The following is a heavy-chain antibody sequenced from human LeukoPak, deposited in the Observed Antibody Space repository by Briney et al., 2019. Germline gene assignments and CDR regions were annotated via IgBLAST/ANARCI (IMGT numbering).Heavy chain of an antibody. CDR2: ISGSGGST. CDR1: GFTFSSYA. V-gene: IGHV3-23*01. CDR3: AKVLLRYDSSGYYGDY. J-gene: IGHJ4*02. Sequence: GGSLRLSCAASGFTFSSYAMSWVRQAPGKGLEWVSAISGSGGSTYYAASAKGRFTLSRDNSKNTLYLQMNSLTAEDTAVYYCAKVLLRYDSSGYYGDYWGQGTLVTVSS. D-gene: IGHD3-22*01.